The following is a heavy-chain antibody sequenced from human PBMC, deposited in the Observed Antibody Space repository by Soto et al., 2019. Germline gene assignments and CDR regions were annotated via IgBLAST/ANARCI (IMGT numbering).Heavy chain of an antibody. V-gene: IGHV3-66*01. D-gene: IGHD6-6*01. CDR1: GFIVSNYY. Sequence: EVQLVESGGGLVQPGGSLRLSCAASGFIVSNYYMSWVRQAPGKGLEWVSVIWTGGSTQYADPVKGRFTISRDSSKNTMCLEMESQRGVDSAVYYCAAPASWGEGTLVTVSS. CDR2: IWTGGST. J-gene: IGHJ5*02. CDR3: AAPAS.